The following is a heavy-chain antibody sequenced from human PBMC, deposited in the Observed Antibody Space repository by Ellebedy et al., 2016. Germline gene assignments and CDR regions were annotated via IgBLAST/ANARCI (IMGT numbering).Heavy chain of an antibody. Sequence: GESLKIPCAASGFTFSRFGMHWVRQAPGKGLEWVAIIWLDGSKEYYADSVKGRFTISRDNSKNALYMQMNSLRAEDTAVYYCARDKNTGYIDYWGQGALVTVSS. CDR3: ARDKNTGYIDY. J-gene: IGHJ4*02. CDR1: GFTFSRFG. V-gene: IGHV3-33*01. D-gene: IGHD2-8*02. CDR2: IWLDGSKE.